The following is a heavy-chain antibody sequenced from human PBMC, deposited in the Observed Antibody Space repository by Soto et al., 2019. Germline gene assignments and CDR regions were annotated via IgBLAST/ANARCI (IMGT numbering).Heavy chain of an antibody. J-gene: IGHJ4*02. D-gene: IGHD6-13*01. CDR2: ISGSGSGP. CDR1: GFTFSNYD. V-gene: IGHV3-23*01. Sequence: EVLLLESGGGLVQPGGSLRLSCAASGFTFSNYDMGWVRQAPGMGLELVSFISGSGSGPYYADSVKGLFTISRDNAENTLYLQMNSLRVEDTAVYYCAKLQSWRALDYWGQGTLVTVSS. CDR3: AKLQSWRALDY.